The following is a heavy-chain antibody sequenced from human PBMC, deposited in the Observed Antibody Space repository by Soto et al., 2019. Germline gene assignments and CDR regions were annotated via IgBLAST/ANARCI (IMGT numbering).Heavy chain of an antibody. CDR3: ARVYYGSGSYSPDY. J-gene: IGHJ4*02. CDR2: IHYSGST. V-gene: IGHV4-30-4*01. Sequence: SETLSLTCTVSGGSISSGDYYWSWIRQPPGKGLEWIGYIHYSGSTYYNPSLKSRVTISVDTSKNQFSLKLSSVTAADTAVYYCARVYYGSGSYSPDYWGQGTLVTVSS. D-gene: IGHD3-10*01. CDR1: GGSISSGDYY.